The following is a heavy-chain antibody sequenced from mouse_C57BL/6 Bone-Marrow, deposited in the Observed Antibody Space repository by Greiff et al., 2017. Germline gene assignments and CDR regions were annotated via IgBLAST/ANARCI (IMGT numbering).Heavy chain of an antibody. J-gene: IGHJ2*01. CDR1: GYTFTSYT. D-gene: IGHD1-1*01. V-gene: IGHV1-4*01. Sequence: VHLVESGAELARPGASVKMSCKASGYTFTSYTMHWVKQRPGQGLEWIGYINPSSGYTKYNQKFKDKATLTADKSSSTAYMQLSSLTSEDSAVYYCERMGCYGSIDYWGQGTTLTVSS. CDR2: INPSSGYT. CDR3: ERMGCYGSIDY.